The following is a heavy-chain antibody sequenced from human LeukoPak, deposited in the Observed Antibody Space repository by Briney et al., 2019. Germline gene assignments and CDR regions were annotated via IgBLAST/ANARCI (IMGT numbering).Heavy chain of an antibody. J-gene: IGHJ4*02. CDR2: IRGDAGDK. D-gene: IGHD4/OR15-4a*01. V-gene: IGHV3-7*01. Sequence: GGSLRLSCAASRFTFSRYWLAWVRQARGKGLEWVANIRGDAGDKGYADSVRDRFTISRDNGKNSLYLQMNSLTAEDTAVYYCARDVHGALDFWGQGPLVVVSS. CDR3: ARDVHGALDF. CDR1: RFTFSRYW.